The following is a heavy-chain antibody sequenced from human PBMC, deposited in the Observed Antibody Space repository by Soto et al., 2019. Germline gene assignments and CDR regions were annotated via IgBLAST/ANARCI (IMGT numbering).Heavy chain of an antibody. J-gene: IGHJ4*02. CDR2: ISSSSSYI. CDR1: GFTFSSYS. Sequence: GGSLRLSCAASGFTFSSYSMNWVRQAPGKGLEWVSSISSSSSYIYYADSVKGRFTISRDNAKNSLYLQMNSLRAEDTAVYYCARDSDYYDSSGYDPHFDYWGQGTLVTVSS. V-gene: IGHV3-21*01. D-gene: IGHD3-22*01. CDR3: ARDSDYYDSSGYDPHFDY.